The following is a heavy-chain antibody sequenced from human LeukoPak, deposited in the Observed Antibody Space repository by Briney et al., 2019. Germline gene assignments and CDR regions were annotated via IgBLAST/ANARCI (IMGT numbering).Heavy chain of an antibody. V-gene: IGHV3-21*01. Sequence: GGSLRLSCAASGFTFSSYSMNWVRQAPGKGLEWVSSISSSSSNIYYADSVKGRFTISRDNAKNSLYLQMNSLRVEDTAVYYCAEDSAFYYIDVWGKGTTVIISS. CDR2: ISSSSSNI. CDR1: GFTFSSYS. J-gene: IGHJ6*03. D-gene: IGHD3-10*01. CDR3: AEDSAFYYIDV.